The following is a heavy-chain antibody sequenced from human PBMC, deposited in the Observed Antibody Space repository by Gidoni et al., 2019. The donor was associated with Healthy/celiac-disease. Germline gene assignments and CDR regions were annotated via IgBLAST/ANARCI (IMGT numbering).Heavy chain of an antibody. D-gene: IGHD6-19*01. J-gene: IGHJ6*03. CDR2: INSDGSST. CDR1: GFTFSSYW. CDR3: ARVASGWYDYYYYYYMDV. V-gene: IGHV3-74*01. Sequence: EVQLVESGGGLVQPGGSLSLSCAASGFTFSSYWMHWVRQAPGKGLVWVSRINSDGSSTSYADSVKGRFTISRDNAKNTLYLQMNSLRAEDTAVYYCARVASGWYDYYYYYYMDVWGKGTTVTVSS.